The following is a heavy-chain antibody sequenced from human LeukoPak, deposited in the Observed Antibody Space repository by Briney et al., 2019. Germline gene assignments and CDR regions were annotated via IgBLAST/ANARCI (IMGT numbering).Heavy chain of an antibody. V-gene: IGHV1-2*02. CDR3: ARRMGSKLTKYDAFDL. J-gene: IGHJ3*01. CDR2: INPNSGGT. D-gene: IGHD1-1*01. CDR1: GYTFTVYY. Sequence: GASVKVSCKASGYTFTVYYMHWVRQAPGQGREWMGWINPNSGGTTPSQKFQDRVTLTTDTSVSTAYMELTWLTSDDTAVYYCARRMGSKLTKYDAFDLWGQGTLVTVS.